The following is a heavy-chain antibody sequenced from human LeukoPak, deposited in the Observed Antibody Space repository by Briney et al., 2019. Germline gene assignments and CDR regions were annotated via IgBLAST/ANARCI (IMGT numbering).Heavy chain of an antibody. CDR3: ARVSSFWSRNRSYYYMDV. D-gene: IGHD3-3*01. CDR1: GGTFSSYA. Sequence: SVKVSCKASGGTFSSYAISWVRQAPGQGLEWMGGIIPIFGTANYAQKFQGRVTITTDESTSTAYMELSSLRSEDTAVYYCARVSSFWSRNRSYYYMDVWGKGTTVTVSS. J-gene: IGHJ6*03. V-gene: IGHV1-69*05. CDR2: IIPIFGTA.